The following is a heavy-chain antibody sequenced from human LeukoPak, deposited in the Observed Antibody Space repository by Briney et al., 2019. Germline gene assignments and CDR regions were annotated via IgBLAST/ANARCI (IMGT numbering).Heavy chain of an antibody. CDR1: GGSISSGDYY. D-gene: IGHD3-3*01. J-gene: IGHJ3*02. Sequence: SETLSLTCTVSGGSISSGDYYWSWIRRPPGKGLEWIGYIYYSGSTYYNPSLKSRVTISVDTSKNQFSLKLSSVTAADTAVYYCARDADFWSGYYAFDIWGQGTMVTVSS. CDR3: ARDADFWSGYYAFDI. V-gene: IGHV4-30-4*02. CDR2: IYYSGST.